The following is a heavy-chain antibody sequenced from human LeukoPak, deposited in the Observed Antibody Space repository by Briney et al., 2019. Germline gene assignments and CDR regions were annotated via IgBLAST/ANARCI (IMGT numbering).Heavy chain of an antibody. J-gene: IGHJ4*02. V-gene: IGHV3-7*01. CDR1: GFSFSNYW. CDR2: IKQDGSEK. Sequence: GGSLRLSCAASGFSFSNYWMSWVRQAPGKGLEWVANIKQDGSEKYYVDSVKGRFTISRDNAKNPLYLQMNSLRAEDTAVYYCARRYFDYWGQGTLVTVSS. CDR3: ARRYFDY.